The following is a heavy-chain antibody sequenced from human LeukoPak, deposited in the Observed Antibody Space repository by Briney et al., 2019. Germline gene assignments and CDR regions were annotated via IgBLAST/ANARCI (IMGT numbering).Heavy chain of an antibody. J-gene: IGHJ4*02. V-gene: IGHV3-74*01. CDR3: ATKRWLAPPPDS. CDR2: INTDGTVT. Sequence: GGSLRLSCSASGFTFSIYAMSWVRQAPGKGLESVSRINTDGTVTTYADSVKGRFTVSRDNADNTMFLQMNSVRDEDTAVYYCATKRWLAPPPDSWGQGTPVTVSS. D-gene: IGHD6-19*01. CDR1: GFTFSIYA.